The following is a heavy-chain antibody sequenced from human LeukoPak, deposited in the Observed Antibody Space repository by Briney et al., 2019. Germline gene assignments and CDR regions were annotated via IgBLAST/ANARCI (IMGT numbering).Heavy chain of an antibody. CDR2: IYSGGST. V-gene: IGHV3-66*01. Sequence: GGSLRLSCAASGFTVSSNYMSWVRQAPGKGLEWVSVIYSGGSTYCADSVKGRFTISRDNSKNTLYLQMNSLRAEDTAVYYCARVKTGTNDAFDIWGQGTMVTVSS. D-gene: IGHD1-1*01. CDR3: ARVKTGTNDAFDI. J-gene: IGHJ3*02. CDR1: GFTVSSNY.